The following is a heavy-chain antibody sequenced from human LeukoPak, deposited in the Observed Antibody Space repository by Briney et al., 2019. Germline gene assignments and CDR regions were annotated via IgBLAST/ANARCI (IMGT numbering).Heavy chain of an antibody. CDR1: GGSISSGSYY. V-gene: IGHV4-61*02. J-gene: IGHJ4*02. CDR2: IYTSGST. CDR3: ARGRARYDILTGYRSNYFDY. Sequence: PSQTLSLTCTFTGGSISSGSYYWSWIRQPAWKGLDCIGRIYTSGSTNYNPSLKSRVNISVDTSKIQFSLKLSSVTAADTAVYYCARGRARYDILTGYRSNYFDYWGQGTLVTVSS. D-gene: IGHD3-9*01.